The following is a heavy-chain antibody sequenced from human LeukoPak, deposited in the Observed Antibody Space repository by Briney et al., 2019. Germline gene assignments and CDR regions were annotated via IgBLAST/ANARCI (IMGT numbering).Heavy chain of an antibody. D-gene: IGHD2-2*01. CDR1: GFTFSSYW. V-gene: IGHV3-7*01. Sequence: PGGSLRLSCAASGFTFSSYWMSWVRQAPGKWLEWVANIMQDGSEKYYVDSVKGRFTISRDNAKNSLYLQMNSLRAEDTAVYYCARRGVTRVGYYYYYYMDFWCKGTTVTVSS. CDR3: ARRGVTRVGYYYYYYMDF. CDR2: IMQDGSEK. J-gene: IGHJ6*03.